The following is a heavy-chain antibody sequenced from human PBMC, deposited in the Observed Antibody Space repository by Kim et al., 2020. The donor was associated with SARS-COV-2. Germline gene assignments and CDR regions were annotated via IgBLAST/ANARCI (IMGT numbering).Heavy chain of an antibody. CDR3: ARMSKYYDFWSGYYQDY. D-gene: IGHD3-3*01. CDR2: INHSGST. CDR1: GGSFSGYY. V-gene: IGHV4-34*01. J-gene: IGHJ4*01. Sequence: SETLSLTCAVYGGSFSGYYWSWIRQPPGKGLEWIGEINHSGSTNYNPSLKSRVTISVDTSKNQFSLKLSSVTAADTAVYYCARMSKYYDFWSGYYQDYWG.